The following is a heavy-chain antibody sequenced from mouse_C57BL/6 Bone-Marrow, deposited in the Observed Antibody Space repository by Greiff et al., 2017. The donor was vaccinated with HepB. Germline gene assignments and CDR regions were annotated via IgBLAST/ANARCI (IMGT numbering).Heavy chain of an antibody. CDR3: TTWDPYYLDY. J-gene: IGHJ2*01. CDR1: GFNIKDDY. Sequence: EVHLVESGAELVRPGASVKLSCTASGFNIKDDYMHWVKQRPEQGLEWIGWIDPENGDTEYASKFQGKATITADTSSNTAYLQLSSLTSEDTAVYYCTTWDPYYLDYWGQGTTLTVSS. CDR2: IDPENGDT. V-gene: IGHV14-4*01. D-gene: IGHD4-1*01.